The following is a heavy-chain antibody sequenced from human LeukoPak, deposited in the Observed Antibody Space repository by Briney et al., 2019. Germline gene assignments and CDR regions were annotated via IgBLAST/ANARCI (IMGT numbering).Heavy chain of an antibody. CDR1: GFTFSSYA. CDR2: ISYDGSNK. D-gene: IGHD3-10*01. Sequence: PGGPLRLSCAASGFTFSSYAMHWVRQAPGKGLEWVAVISYDGSNKYYADSVKGRFTISRDNSKNTLYLQMNSLRAEDTAVYYCARDSHGSGSYQDYWGQGTLVTVSS. V-gene: IGHV3-30-3*01. CDR3: ARDSHGSGSYQDY. J-gene: IGHJ4*02.